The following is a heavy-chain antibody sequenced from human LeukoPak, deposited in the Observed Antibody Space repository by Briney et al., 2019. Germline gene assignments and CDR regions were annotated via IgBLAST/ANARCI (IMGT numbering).Heavy chain of an antibody. CDR2: INAVTGNT. CDR1: GYSFTNYG. V-gene: IGHV1-3*01. Sequence: ASVKVSCKASGYSFTNYGIHWVRQAPGQRLEWMGWINAVTGNTTYSQKFQGRVTITRDTSASTAYMELSSLRSEDTALYYCATGGYCSGGSCYSVFDYWGQGTLVTVSS. D-gene: IGHD2-15*01. CDR3: ATGGYCSGGSCYSVFDY. J-gene: IGHJ4*02.